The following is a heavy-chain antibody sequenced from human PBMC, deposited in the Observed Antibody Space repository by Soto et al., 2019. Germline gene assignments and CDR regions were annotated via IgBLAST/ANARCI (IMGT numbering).Heavy chain of an antibody. V-gene: IGHV1-69*12. J-gene: IGHJ5*02. D-gene: IGHD4-17*01. CDR2: IIPIFGTA. CDR1: GGTFSSYA. CDR3: ARDLIGQQKTTVVTPGNWFDP. Sequence: QVQLVQSGAEVKKPGSSVKVSCKASGGTFSSYAISWVRQAPGQGLEWMGGIIPIFGTANYAQKFQGRVKITADESTSTAYMELSSLRSEDTAVYYCARDLIGQQKTTVVTPGNWFDPWGQGTLVTVSS.